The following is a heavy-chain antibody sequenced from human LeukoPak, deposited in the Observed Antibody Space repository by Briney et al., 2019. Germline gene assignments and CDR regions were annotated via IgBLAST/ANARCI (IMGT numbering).Heavy chain of an antibody. Sequence: PGGSLRLSCAASGFTFSSNWMHWVRQAPGKGLVWVSRINEDGSTTNYADSVKGRFTISRDNSKNTLALQMNSLRTEDTAIYYCARDDILGDIFKFDHWGQGTLVTVSS. V-gene: IGHV3-74*01. CDR2: INEDGSTT. CDR3: ARDDILGDIFKFDH. J-gene: IGHJ4*02. CDR1: GFTFSSNW. D-gene: IGHD1-26*01.